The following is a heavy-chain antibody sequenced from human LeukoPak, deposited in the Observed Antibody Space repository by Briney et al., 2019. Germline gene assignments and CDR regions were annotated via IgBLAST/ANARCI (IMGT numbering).Heavy chain of an antibody. CDR3: ARQLGSDAFDI. V-gene: IGHV5-51*01. Sequence: GESLKISCKGSGYSFSSHWIGWVRQMPGKGLEWMGIIYPGDSDTRYSPSFQGQVTMSADKSITTAYLQWSSLKASDTAMYFCARQLGSDAFDIWGQGTMVTVSS. J-gene: IGHJ3*02. CDR2: IYPGDSDT. CDR1: GYSFSSHW. D-gene: IGHD3-10*01.